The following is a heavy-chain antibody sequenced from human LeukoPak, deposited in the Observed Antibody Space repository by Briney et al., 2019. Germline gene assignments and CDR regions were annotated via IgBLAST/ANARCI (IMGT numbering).Heavy chain of an antibody. CDR1: GFTFSSYS. CDR2: ISSSSSTI. Sequence: GGSLRLSSAASGFTFSSYSMNWVRQAPGKGLEWVSYISSSSSTIYYADSVKGRFTISRDNAKNSLYLQMNSLRAEDTAVYYCARKFSSSWSPSDYGMDVWGQGTTVTVSS. V-gene: IGHV3-48*01. D-gene: IGHD6-13*01. J-gene: IGHJ6*02. CDR3: ARKFSSSWSPSDYGMDV.